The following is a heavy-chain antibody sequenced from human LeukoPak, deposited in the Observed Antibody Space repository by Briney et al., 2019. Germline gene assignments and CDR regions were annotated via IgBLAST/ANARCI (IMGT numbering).Heavy chain of an antibody. CDR2: IYYSGST. D-gene: IGHD4-17*01. J-gene: IGHJ4*02. V-gene: IGHV4-39*01. CDR1: GGSISSSSYY. CDR3: ARPNDYGDLVDY. Sequence: SETLSLTCTVSGGSISSSSYYWGWIRQPPGKGLEWIGSIYYSGSTYYNPSLKSRVTISVDTYKNQFSLKLSAVTAADTAVYYCARPNDYGDLVDYGGQGTLVTVSS.